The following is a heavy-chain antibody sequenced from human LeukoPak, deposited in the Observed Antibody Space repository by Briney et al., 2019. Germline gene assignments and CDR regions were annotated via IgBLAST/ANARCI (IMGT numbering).Heavy chain of an antibody. CDR2: ISDSGGRT. Sequence: GGSLRLSCAVSGITLSNYGMSWVRQAPGKGLEWVAGISDSGGRTNYADSVKGRFTISRDNPKNTLYLQMNSLRAEDTAVYFCAKRGVVTRVILVGFHKESNYFDSWGQGALVNVSS. CDR1: GITLSNYG. V-gene: IGHV3-23*01. CDR3: AKRGVVTRVILVGFHKESNYFDS. J-gene: IGHJ4*02. D-gene: IGHD3-22*01.